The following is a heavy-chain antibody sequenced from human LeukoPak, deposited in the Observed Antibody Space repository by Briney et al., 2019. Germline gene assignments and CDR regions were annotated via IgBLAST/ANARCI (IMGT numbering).Heavy chain of an antibody. Sequence: ASVKVSCKVSGYTLTELAMHWVRQAPGKGLEWMGGFDPEDSETIYAQKFQGRVTMTEDTSTDTAYMELSSLRSEDTAVYYCATSILRFLEWPNFDIWGQGTMVTVSS. J-gene: IGHJ3*02. V-gene: IGHV1-24*01. CDR3: ATSILRFLEWPNFDI. D-gene: IGHD3-3*01. CDR2: FDPEDSET. CDR1: GYTLTELA.